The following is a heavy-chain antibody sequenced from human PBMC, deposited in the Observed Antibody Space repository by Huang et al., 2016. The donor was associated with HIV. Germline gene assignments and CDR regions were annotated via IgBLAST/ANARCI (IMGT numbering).Heavy chain of an antibody. CDR2: ISAYNGHT. CDR1: GYTFTSYV. D-gene: IGHD6-19*01. CDR3: ARDRGAVAGTSPGY. J-gene: IGHJ4*02. Sequence: QVQLVQSGAEVKKPGASVKVSCKASGYTFTSYVSWVRQAPGQGLEWMGWISAYNGHTNYAQKLQGRVTMTTETSTSTAYMELRSLRSDDTAVYYCARDRGAVAGTSPGYWGQGTLVTVSS. V-gene: IGHV1-18*01.